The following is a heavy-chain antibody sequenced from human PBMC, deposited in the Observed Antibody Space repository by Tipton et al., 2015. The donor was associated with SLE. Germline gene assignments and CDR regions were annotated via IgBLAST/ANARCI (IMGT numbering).Heavy chain of an antibody. CDR2: IFHSGTS. Sequence: TLSLTCTVSGGSISSSSYYWGWVRQPPGKGLEWIGSIFHSGTSYYSESLKSRVSISTDTSKHQFSLKVISVTAADTAVYYCVEGHTAMVIFDSWGRGTLVTVSS. J-gene: IGHJ4*01. CDR3: VEGHTAMVIFDS. V-gene: IGHV4-39*01. D-gene: IGHD5-18*01. CDR1: GGSISSSSYY.